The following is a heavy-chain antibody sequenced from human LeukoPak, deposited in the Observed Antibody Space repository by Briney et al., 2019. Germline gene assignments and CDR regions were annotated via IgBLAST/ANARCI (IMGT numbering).Heavy chain of an antibody. CDR1: GFTFSSYW. CDR2: INTDGSTT. J-gene: IGHJ4*02. CDR3: GRDAQNYYHGGYDYPDY. V-gene: IGHV3-74*01. D-gene: IGHD5-12*01. Sequence: GGSLRLSCAASGFTFSSYWMHWVRQAPGKGLVWVTRINTDGSTTTYADSVKGRFTISRDNAKNSLYLQMNSLRAEDTAVYYCGRDAQNYYHGGYDYPDYWGQGTLVTVSS.